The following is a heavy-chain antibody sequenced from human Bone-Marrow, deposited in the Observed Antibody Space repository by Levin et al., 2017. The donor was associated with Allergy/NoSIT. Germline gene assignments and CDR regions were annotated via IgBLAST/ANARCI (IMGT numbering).Heavy chain of an antibody. J-gene: IGHJ2*01. D-gene: IGHD3-16*01. V-gene: IGHV4-59*08. CDR2: LSNTGNT. Sequence: PGGSLRLSCTVSGGSIRTHYWSWIRQSPGKGLEWIGYLSNTGNTNSNPSLNSRVSISADTSKNQFSLQLTSVTAADTAVYFCARLGDAALSYWYFDLWGRGALVTVSS. CDR3: ARLGDAALSYWYFDL. CDR1: GGSIRTHY.